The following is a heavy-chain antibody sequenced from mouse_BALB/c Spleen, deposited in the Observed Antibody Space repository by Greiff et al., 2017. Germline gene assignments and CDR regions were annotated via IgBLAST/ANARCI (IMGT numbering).Heavy chain of an antibody. CDR2: INPSTGYT. CDR3: ARLGLRPY. J-gene: IGHJ3*01. Sequence: VQLQQSGAELVKPGASVKMSCKASGYTFTSYWMHWVKQRPGQGLEWIGYINPSTGYTEYNQKFKDKATLTADKSSSTAYMQLSSLTSEDSAVYYCARLGLRPYWGQGTLVTVSA. V-gene: IGHV1S26*01. CDR1: GYTFTSYW. D-gene: IGHD2-4*01.